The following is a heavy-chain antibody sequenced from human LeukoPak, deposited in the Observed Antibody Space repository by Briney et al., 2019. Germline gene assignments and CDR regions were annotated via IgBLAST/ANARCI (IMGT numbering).Heavy chain of an antibody. CDR2: INPSGGSA. J-gene: IGHJ4*02. V-gene: IGHV1-46*01. D-gene: IGHD5-18*01. CDR1: GYTYINYY. Sequence: ASVKVSCKASGYTYINYYMHWVRQAPGQGLEWMGIINPSGGSAYYAQKFQGRVTMTSDVSTSTFHMELSSLRSEDTAVYYCARPVDTASLVNWGQGTLVTVSS. CDR3: ARPVDTASLVN.